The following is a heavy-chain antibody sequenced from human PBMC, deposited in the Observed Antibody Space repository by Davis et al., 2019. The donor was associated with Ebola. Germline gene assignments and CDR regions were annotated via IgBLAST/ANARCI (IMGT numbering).Heavy chain of an antibody. CDR1: GGSISSSNW. CDR2: IIHSGST. CDR3: ARHVGRTLMVYVPYFDY. V-gene: IGHV4-4*02. D-gene: IGHD2-8*01. Sequence: MPSETLSLTCAVSGGSISSSNWWSWVRQPPGKGLEWIGEIIHSGSTNYNPSLKSRVTISVDKSKNQFSLKLTSVTAADTAVYYCARHVGRTLMVYVPYFDYWGQGTLVTVSS. J-gene: IGHJ4*02.